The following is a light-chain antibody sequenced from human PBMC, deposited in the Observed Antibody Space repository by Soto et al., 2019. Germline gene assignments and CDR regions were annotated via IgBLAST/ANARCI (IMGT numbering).Light chain of an antibody. J-gene: IGKJ1*01. CDR2: STY. V-gene: IGKV1-17*01. CDR1: QDIGND. Sequence: DIQMTQSPSSLSASVGDRVTITCRASQDIGNDLGWYQQKPGKAPKRLIYSTYSLQTGVPSRFSGSGSGTDFTLTISSLQPEDFATYYCQQTYSTPPTFGQ. CDR3: QQTYSTPPT.